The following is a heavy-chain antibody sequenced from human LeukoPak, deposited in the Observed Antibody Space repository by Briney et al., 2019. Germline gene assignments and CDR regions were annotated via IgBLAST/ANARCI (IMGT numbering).Heavy chain of an antibody. J-gene: IGHJ6*02. V-gene: IGHV1-69*04. D-gene: IGHD2-15*01. Sequence: SVKVSCKASGGTFSSYAISWVRQAPGQGLEWMGRIIPILGIANYAQKFQGRVTITADKSTSTAYMELSSLRSEDTAVYYCAKDHTDIDYYGMDVWGQGTTVTVSS. CDR3: AKDHTDIDYYGMDV. CDR2: IIPILGIA. CDR1: GGTFSSYA.